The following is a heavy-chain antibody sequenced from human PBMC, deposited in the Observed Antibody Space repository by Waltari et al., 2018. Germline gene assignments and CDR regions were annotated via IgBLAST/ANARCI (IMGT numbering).Heavy chain of an antibody. J-gene: IGHJ4*02. D-gene: IGHD4-17*01. CDR1: GMTLSSYW. CDR2: IKQDGSEK. Sequence: EVQLVESGGGSVQPGGSLRLSCAASGMTLSSYWLNWVRHAPGTGLEGVANIKQDGSEKKYGDSVEGRFSISRDNAQNSLYLQMNSLRAEDTAIYYCVTGLTTVTAKDYFDHWGQGALVTVSS. V-gene: IGHV3-7*01. CDR3: VTGLTTVTAKDYFDH.